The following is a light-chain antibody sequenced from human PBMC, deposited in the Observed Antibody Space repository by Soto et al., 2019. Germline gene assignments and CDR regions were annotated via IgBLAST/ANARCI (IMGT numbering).Light chain of an antibody. CDR3: QQRSNWLT. V-gene: IGKV3-11*01. J-gene: IGKJ4*01. CDR2: DAS. Sequence: EIVLTQSPATLSLSPGERATLSCRASQSVSSYLAWYPQKPGQAPRLLIYDASNRAAGIPARFSGSGSGTDFTLTISSLEPEDFAVYYCQQRSNWLTVGGGTKVEIK. CDR1: QSVSSY.